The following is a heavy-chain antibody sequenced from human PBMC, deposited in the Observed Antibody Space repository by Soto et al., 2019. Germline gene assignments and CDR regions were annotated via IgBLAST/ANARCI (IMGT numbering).Heavy chain of an antibody. D-gene: IGHD6-13*01. CDR3: ARDVAASGTTWFDT. CDR1: GYTFSSYG. CDR2: ISAYNGHT. V-gene: IGHV1-18*04. Sequence: ASVKVSCKASGYTFSSYGVSWVRQAPGQGLEWMGWISAYNGHTYYAQKLQGRVTMTTDTSTSTAYMELRSLSSDDTAVYYCARDVAASGTTWFDTWGQGTLDTVSA. J-gene: IGHJ5*02.